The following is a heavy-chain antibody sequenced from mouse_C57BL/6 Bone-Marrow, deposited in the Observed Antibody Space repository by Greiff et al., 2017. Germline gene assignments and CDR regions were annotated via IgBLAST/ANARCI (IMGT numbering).Heavy chain of an antibody. CDR3: ARAVVEGYFDV. J-gene: IGHJ1*03. CDR2: INPSSGYT. D-gene: IGHD1-1*01. V-gene: IGHV1-7*01. CDR1: GYTFTSYW. Sequence: QVQLQQSGAELAKPGASVKLSCKASGYTFTSYWMHWVKQRPGQGLEWIGYINPSSGYTKYNQKFKDKATLTADKSSSTAYMQLSSLTDEDAAVYYCARAVVEGYFDVWGTGTTVTVSS.